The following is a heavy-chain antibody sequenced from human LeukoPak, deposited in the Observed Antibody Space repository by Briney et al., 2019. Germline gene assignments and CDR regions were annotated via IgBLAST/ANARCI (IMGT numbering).Heavy chain of an antibody. CDR2: INHSGST. D-gene: IGHD3-9*01. CDR1: GGSFSGYY. V-gene: IGHV4-34*01. CDR3: ARGVLTGYYKRYYFDY. Sequence: SETLSLTCAVYGGSFSGYYWSWIRQPPGKGLDWIGEINHSGSTNYNPSLKSRVTISVDTSKNQFSLKLSSVTAADTAVYYCARGVLTGYYKRYYFDYWGQGTLVTVSS. J-gene: IGHJ4*02.